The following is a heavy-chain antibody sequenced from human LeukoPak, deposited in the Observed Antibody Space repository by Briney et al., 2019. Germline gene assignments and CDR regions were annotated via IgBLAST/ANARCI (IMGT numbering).Heavy chain of an antibody. CDR3: ARDNWGFQ. D-gene: IGHD7-27*01. CDR1: GFTFRSYA. J-gene: IGHJ4*02. V-gene: IGHV4-34*01. CDR2: IDNRGST. Sequence: PGGSLRLSCAASGFTFRSYAMTWVRQAPGKGLEWLADIDNRGSTQYNPSLRGRGTISVDTSRNHVSLRLTSVTAADTAVYFCARDNWGFQWGPGTLVTVSS.